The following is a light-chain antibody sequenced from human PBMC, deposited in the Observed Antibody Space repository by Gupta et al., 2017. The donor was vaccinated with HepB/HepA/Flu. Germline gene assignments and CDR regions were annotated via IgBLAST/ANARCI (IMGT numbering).Light chain of an antibody. Sequence: DIQMTQSPSSLSASVGDRVTISCRASQSISRYLNWYQHKPGKAPKLLIYAASNLQRGVPLRFSGSGSGTDFTLTISSLQPEDFGTYYCQQSYSTPSTFGPGTKVDFK. CDR1: QSISRY. CDR2: AAS. CDR3: QQSYSTPST. V-gene: IGKV1-39*01. J-gene: IGKJ3*01.